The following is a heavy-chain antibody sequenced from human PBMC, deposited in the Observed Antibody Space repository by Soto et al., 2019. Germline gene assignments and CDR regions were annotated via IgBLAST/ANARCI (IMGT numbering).Heavy chain of an antibody. CDR2: ITVNSGGT. CDR1: GYALTCYY. CDR3: ARDSYGGLDDAFDI. Sequence: ALVKFSWKASGYALTCYYMQWVRRAPGQGLEWMGWITVNSGGTNYAQKFPGWVTMPRDTSISTAYMELCRMRSDDTAVYYCARDSYGGLDDAFDIWGQGAMVTVSS. D-gene: IGHD4-17*01. V-gene: IGHV1-2*04. J-gene: IGHJ3*02.